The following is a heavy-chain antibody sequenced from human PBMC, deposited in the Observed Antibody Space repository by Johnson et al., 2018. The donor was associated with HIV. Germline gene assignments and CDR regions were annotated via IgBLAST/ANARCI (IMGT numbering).Heavy chain of an antibody. Sequence: QVQLVESGGDLVKPGGSLRVSCLASGFVFSDSHMSWIRQAPGKGLEWISYISSGGSSIYYADSVRGRFTISRDNAKKSLFLQPSRLRAGDTGVYYWARGGTYNWSPDRIGNAFDIWGQGTTVTVSS. J-gene: IGHJ3*02. CDR1: GFVFSDSH. CDR2: ISSGGSSI. CDR3: ARGGTYNWSPDRIGNAFDI. D-gene: IGHD1-20*01. V-gene: IGHV3-11*04.